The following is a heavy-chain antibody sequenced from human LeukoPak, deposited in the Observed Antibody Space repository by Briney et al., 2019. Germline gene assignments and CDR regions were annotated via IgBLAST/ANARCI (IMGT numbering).Heavy chain of an antibody. D-gene: IGHD1-26*01. CDR1: GFTFSSYS. V-gene: IGHV3-21*01. CDR3: ARDWAVGAPNTFDI. CDR2: IITSSRYI. J-gene: IGHJ3*02. Sequence: GGSLTLSCAASGFTFSSYSMNWVRQAPGKGLEWVSSIITSSRYINYADSVKGRFTISRDNARNSMYLQMNSLRAEDTAVYSCARDWAVGAPNTFDIWGQGTMVTVSS.